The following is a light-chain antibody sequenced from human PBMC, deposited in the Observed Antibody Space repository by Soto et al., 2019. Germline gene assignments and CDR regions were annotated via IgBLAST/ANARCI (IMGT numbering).Light chain of an antibody. CDR2: DAS. CDR3: QQSNNWRSIT. CDR1: QSVRSN. V-gene: IGKV3-15*01. Sequence: EIVMSQSPATLSVSQGERATLSCRASQSVRSNLAWYQQKPGQAPRLLIFDASTRATGIPARFSGSGSGTEFTLSISSLQSEDFAVYYCQQSNNWRSITFGQGTLLEI. J-gene: IGKJ5*01.